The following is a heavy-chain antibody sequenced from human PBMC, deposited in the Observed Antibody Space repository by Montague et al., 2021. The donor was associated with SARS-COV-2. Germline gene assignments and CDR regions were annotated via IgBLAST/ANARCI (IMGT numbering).Heavy chain of an antibody. CDR3: AKEAFSYGINIVDS. CDR1: GFSFIGYS. V-gene: IGHV3-23*01. D-gene: IGHD2-21*01. CDR2: LRGSDGAT. J-gene: IGHJ4*02. Sequence: SLRLSCAASGFSFIGYSMSWVRQTPGKGLELVSALRGSDGATFYADSVNGRFTISRDTSKNTLFLQMISLRADDSALYYCAKEAFSYGINIVDSWGQGTLVTVSS.